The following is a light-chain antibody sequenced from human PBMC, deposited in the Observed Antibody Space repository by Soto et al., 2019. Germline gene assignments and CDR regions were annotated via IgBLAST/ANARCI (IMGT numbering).Light chain of an antibody. CDR2: GDS. CDR1: SSNIGAGYD. CDR3: CSNAGRPDV. V-gene: IGLV1-40*01. J-gene: IGLJ1*01. Sequence: QSVLTQPPSVSGAPGQRVTISCTGSSSNIGAGYDVNWYQQLPGTAPKLLIFGDSNRPSGVPDRFSGSKSGTSASLAITGLQADDEADYYCCSNAGRPDVFGTGTKVTVL.